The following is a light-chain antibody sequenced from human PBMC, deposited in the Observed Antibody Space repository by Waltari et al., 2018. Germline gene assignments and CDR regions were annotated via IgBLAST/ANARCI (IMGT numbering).Light chain of an antibody. V-gene: IGKV3-11*01. CDR2: DAS. J-gene: IGKJ2*01. Sequence: EIVLTQSPATLSLSPGASATLSCRASQPVRGYLARYQHKLGQAPRLLMSDASKRATGIPARFSGSGSGTDFTLIITSLEPEDFAVYYCQHRSDWPLYTFGQGTKLELK. CDR3: QHRSDWPLYT. CDR1: QPVRGY.